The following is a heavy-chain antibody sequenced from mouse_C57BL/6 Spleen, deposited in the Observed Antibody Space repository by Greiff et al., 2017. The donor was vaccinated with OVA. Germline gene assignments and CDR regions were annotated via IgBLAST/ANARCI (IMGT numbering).Heavy chain of an antibody. CDR3: TRDRSSYYYGSSPAWFAY. CDR2: ISSGGDYI. V-gene: IGHV5-9-1*02. D-gene: IGHD1-1*01. J-gene: IGHJ3*01. Sequence: EVQLVESGEGLVKPGGSLKLSCAASGFTFSSYAMSWVRQTPEKRLEWVAYISSGGDYIYYAATVKGRFTISRDNARNTLYLQMSSLKSEDTALYYCTRDRSSYYYGSSPAWFAYWGPGTLVTVSA. CDR1: GFTFSSYA.